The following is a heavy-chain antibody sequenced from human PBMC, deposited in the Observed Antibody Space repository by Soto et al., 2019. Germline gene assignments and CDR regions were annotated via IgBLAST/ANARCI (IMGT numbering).Heavy chain of an antibody. D-gene: IGHD4-17*01. V-gene: IGHV1-69*02. Sequence: ASVKVSCKASGGTFSSYTISWVRQAPGQGLEWMGRIIPILGIANYAQKFQGRVTITADKSTSTAYMELSSLRSEDTAVYYCAVNLYGGYGDRKRNYYYYMDVWGKGTTVTVSS. J-gene: IGHJ6*03. CDR3: AVNLYGGYGDRKRNYYYYMDV. CDR2: IIPILGIA. CDR1: GGTFSSYT.